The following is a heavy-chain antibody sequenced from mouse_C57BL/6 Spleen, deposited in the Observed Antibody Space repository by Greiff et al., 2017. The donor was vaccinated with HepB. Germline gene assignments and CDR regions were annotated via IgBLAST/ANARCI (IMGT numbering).Heavy chain of an antibody. CDR1: GYTFTSYG. V-gene: IGHV1-81*01. J-gene: IGHJ2*01. CDR3: ARTGLIYYGKEDYLVY. D-gene: IGHD2-1*01. Sequence: VQLQQSGAELARPGASVKLSCKASGYTFTSYGISWVKQRTGQGLEWIGEIYPRSGNTYYNEKFKGKATLTADKSSSTAYMELRSLTSEESAVYFCARTGLIYYGKEDYLVYWGQGTTLTVSS. CDR2: IYPRSGNT.